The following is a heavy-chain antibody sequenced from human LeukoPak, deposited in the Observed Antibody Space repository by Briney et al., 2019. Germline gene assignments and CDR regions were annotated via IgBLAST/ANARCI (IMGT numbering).Heavy chain of an antibody. CDR1: GGSISSYH. CDR2: IYNSGST. Sequence: PSETLSLTCTVSGGSISSYHWRWIRQPPGKGLEWIGYIYNSGSTKYNPSLKSRVTISVDTSKNQISPKLSSVTAADTAVYYCARGARAGYNLDPFDNWGQGTLVTVSS. D-gene: IGHD5-24*01. V-gene: IGHV4-59*08. CDR3: ARGARAGYNLDPFDN. J-gene: IGHJ4*02.